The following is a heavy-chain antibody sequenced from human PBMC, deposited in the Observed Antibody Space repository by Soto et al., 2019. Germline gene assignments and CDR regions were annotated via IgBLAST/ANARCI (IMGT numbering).Heavy chain of an antibody. V-gene: IGHV1-69*13. D-gene: IGHD6-6*01. J-gene: IGHJ4*02. CDR2: IIPIFGTA. Sequence: SVKVSCKASGGTFSSYAISWVRQAPGQGLEWMGGIIPIFGTANYAQKFQGRVTITADESTSTAYMELSSLRSEDTAVYYCARGPVASYYFDYWGQGTLVTVSS. CDR1: GGTFSSYA. CDR3: ARGPVASYYFDY.